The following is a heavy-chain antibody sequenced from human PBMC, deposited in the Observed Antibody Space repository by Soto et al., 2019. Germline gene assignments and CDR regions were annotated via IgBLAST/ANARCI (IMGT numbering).Heavy chain of an antibody. CDR2: INTYNGNT. Sequence: QVQLVQSGAEAKKPGASVKVSCKASGYTFTSYGLSWVRQAPGQGLEWMGWINTYNGNTLYARKLQGRVTMTADTSTTTAYMELRSLRSDDTAVYYCTRCPPHYYYDSSGPLDSWGQGTLVTVSS. J-gene: IGHJ4*02. CDR3: TRCPPHYYYDSSGPLDS. V-gene: IGHV1-18*01. CDR1: GYTFTSYG. D-gene: IGHD3-22*01.